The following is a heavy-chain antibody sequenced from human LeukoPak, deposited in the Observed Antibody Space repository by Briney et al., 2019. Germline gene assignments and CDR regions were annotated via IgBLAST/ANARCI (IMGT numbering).Heavy chain of an antibody. D-gene: IGHD2-15*01. CDR2: IIPIFGTA. CDR3: AKGEDIVVVVAAAPWDYYYYYMDV. Sequence: SVKVSCKASGGTFSSYAISWVRQAPGQGLEWMGGIIPIFGTANYAQKFQGRVTITADKSTSTAYMELSSLRSEDTAVYYCAKGEDIVVVVAAAPWDYYYYYMDVWGKGTTVTVSS. J-gene: IGHJ6*03. V-gene: IGHV1-69*06. CDR1: GGTFSSYA.